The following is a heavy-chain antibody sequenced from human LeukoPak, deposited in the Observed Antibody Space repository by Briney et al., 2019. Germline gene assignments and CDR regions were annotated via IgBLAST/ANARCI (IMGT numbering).Heavy chain of an antibody. CDR1: GFIFSSFG. D-gene: IGHD2-2*01. J-gene: IGHJ3*02. Sequence: GGSLRLSCAASGFIFSSFGMHWVRQAPGKGLEWVAVISYDGSNEYYADSVKGRFTISRDISKNTLYLQMNSLRAEDTAVYYCAKGYCSSTSCLTLPDAFDIWGQGTMVTVSS. V-gene: IGHV3-30*18. CDR2: ISYDGSNE. CDR3: AKGYCSSTSCLTLPDAFDI.